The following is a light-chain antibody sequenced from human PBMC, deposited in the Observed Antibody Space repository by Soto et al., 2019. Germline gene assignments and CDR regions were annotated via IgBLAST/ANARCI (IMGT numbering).Light chain of an antibody. Sequence: DIVLTQSPGTLSLSPGERATLSCRASQIISSTYLGWYQQKPGQAPRLPIYGASSRATGIPDRFRGSGSGTDFTLTISRREPEDSAVYYCQHYGTSLYTFGQGTKLEIK. CDR2: GAS. V-gene: IGKV3-20*01. CDR3: QHYGTSLYT. CDR1: QIISSTY. J-gene: IGKJ2*01.